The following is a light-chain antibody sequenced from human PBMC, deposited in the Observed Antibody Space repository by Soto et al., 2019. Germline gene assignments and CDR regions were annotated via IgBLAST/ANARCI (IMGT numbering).Light chain of an antibody. Sequence: DIPMTQSPSTLSASVGDRVTITCRASQSISSWLAWYQQKPGKAPKLLIYKASSLGSGVPSRFSGSGSGTEFTLTISSLQPDDFATYYCQQYDIYPFTFGPGTKVDIK. CDR2: KAS. J-gene: IGKJ3*01. CDR1: QSISSW. CDR3: QQYDIYPFT. V-gene: IGKV1-5*03.